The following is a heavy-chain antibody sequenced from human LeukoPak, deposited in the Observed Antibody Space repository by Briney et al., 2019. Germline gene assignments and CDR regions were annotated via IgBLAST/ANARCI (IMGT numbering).Heavy chain of an antibody. V-gene: IGHV3-23*01. CDR2: IGATGGLI. CDR1: GFTFSTYG. Sequence: PGGSLRLSCAASGFTFSTYGMAWVRQVPGNRLEWVSSIGATGGLISYADSVKGRFTVYSSEKTFYLQMNSLRAEDTAVYYCAKNWNFGVVIISASDYWGLGTLVTVSS. CDR3: AKNWNFGVVIISASDY. D-gene: IGHD3-3*01. J-gene: IGHJ4*02.